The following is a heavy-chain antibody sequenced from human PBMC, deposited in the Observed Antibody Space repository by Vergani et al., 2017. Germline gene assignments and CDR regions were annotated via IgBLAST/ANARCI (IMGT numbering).Heavy chain of an antibody. CDR1: GFTFSSYA. V-gene: IGHV3-30-3*01. Sequence: QVQLVESGGGVVQPGRSLRLSCAASGFTFSSYAMHWVRQAPGKGLEWVAVISYDGSNKYYADSVKGRFTISRDNSKNTLYLQMNSLRAEDTAVYYCARCRGVGRFSLDYWGQGTLVTVSS. J-gene: IGHJ4*02. CDR2: ISYDGSNK. CDR3: ARCRGVGRFSLDY. D-gene: IGHD3-10*01.